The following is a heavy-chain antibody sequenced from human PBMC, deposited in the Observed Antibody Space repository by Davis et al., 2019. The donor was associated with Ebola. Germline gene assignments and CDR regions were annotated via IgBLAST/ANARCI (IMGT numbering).Heavy chain of an antibody. CDR1: GYTFTSYD. CDR2: MNPNSGNT. Sequence: ASVKVSCKASGYTFTSYDINWVRQATGQGLEWMGWMNPNSGNTGYAQKFQGRVTMTRNTSISTAYMELSSLRSEDTAVYYCAALGVLRFLEGMDVWGQGTTVTVSS. J-gene: IGHJ6*02. CDR3: AALGVLRFLEGMDV. V-gene: IGHV1-8*01. D-gene: IGHD3-3*01.